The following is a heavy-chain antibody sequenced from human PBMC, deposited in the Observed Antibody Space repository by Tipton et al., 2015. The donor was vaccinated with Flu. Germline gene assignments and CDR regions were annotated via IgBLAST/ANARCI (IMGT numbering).Heavy chain of an antibody. CDR3: ARRSYSNYVSDPKNWFDP. CDR1: GESFSGYY. V-gene: IGHV4-34*12. CDR2: IFHTGNT. D-gene: IGHD4-11*01. Sequence: TLSLTCGVYGESFSGYYWSWIRQSPGKGLEWIGNIFHTGNTYYNPSLKSRVSISVDRSKNQFSLKVISVTAADTAVYYCARRSYSNYVSDPKNWFDPWGQGTLVTVSS. J-gene: IGHJ5*02.